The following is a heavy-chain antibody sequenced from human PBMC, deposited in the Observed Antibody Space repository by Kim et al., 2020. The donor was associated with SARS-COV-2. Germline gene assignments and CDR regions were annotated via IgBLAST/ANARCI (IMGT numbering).Heavy chain of an antibody. D-gene: IGHD4-17*01. CDR2: INHSGST. V-gene: IGHV4-34*01. Sequence: SETLSLTCAVYGGSFSGYYRSWIRQPPGKGLEWIGEINHSGSTNYNPSLKSRVTISVDTSKNQFSLKLSSVTAADTAVYYCARSTVTPGWFDPWGQGTLVTVSS. J-gene: IGHJ5*02. CDR1: GGSFSGYY. CDR3: ARSTVTPGWFDP.